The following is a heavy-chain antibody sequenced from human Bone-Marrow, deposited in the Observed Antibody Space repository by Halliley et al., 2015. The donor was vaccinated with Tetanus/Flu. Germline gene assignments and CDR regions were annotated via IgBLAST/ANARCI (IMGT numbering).Heavy chain of an antibody. CDR3: ARGDNAFPI. Sequence: SLRLSCAASGFTFSASWMNWVRQAPGKGLEWVAKIKEDGSEKYYMDSVRDRFTISRDNTKNSLYLQMNSLRTEDTALYYCARGDNAFPIWGQGTMVTVSS. CDR1: GFTFSASW. CDR2: IKEDGSEK. J-gene: IGHJ3*02. V-gene: IGHV3-7*03.